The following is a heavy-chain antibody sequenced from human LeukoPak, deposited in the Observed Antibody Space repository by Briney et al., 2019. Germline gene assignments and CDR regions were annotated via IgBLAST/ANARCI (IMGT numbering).Heavy chain of an antibody. CDR3: AREGTAGTNLNWFDP. V-gene: IGHV4-59*01. CDR2: IYYSGST. Sequence: SETLSLTCIVSGGSISSYYWSWIRQPPGKGLEWIGNIYYSGSTNYNPSLKSRVTISVDTSKKQFSLKLTSVTAADTAVYYCAREGTAGTNLNWFDPWGQGTLVTVSS. D-gene: IGHD1-1*01. CDR1: GGSISSYY. J-gene: IGHJ5*02.